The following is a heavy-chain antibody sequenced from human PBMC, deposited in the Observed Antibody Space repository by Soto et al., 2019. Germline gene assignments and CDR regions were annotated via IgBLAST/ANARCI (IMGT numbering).Heavy chain of an antibody. Sequence: SETLSLTCSVSGGSVSSDNYYWSWIRQPPGRGLEWIGYIYHSRNTNYNPSLKSRLAISVDASKNQFSLRLTSVTAADTAVYYCARDRRGWGSRYFDFWGQGTLVTVSS. J-gene: IGHJ4*02. V-gene: IGHV4-61*01. D-gene: IGHD7-27*01. CDR3: ARDRRGWGSRYFDF. CDR1: GGSVSSDNYY. CDR2: IYHSRNT.